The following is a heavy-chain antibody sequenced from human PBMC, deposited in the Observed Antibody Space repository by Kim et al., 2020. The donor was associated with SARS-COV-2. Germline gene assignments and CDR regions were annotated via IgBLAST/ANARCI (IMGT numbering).Heavy chain of an antibody. CDR3: ARGNTETIEY. V-gene: IGHV1-2*05. J-gene: IGHJ4*02. Sequence: ASVKVSCKTSGYTFTTRYLHWVRQAPGHGLEWMGRINPDSGVTDYAQRFQGRVTMTRDKSISTAYMELSSLRSDDTVVYYCARGNTETIEYWGQGTLVTVSS. CDR2: INPDSGVT. CDR1: GYTFTTRY.